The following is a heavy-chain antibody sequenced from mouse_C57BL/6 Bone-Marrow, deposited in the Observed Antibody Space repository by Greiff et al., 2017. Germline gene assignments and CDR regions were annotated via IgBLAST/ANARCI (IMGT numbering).Heavy chain of an antibody. CDR1: GFTFSDYG. D-gene: IGHD4-1*01. V-gene: IGHV5-17*01. CDR2: ISSGSSTI. CDR3: ASQLTGYWDFDV. J-gene: IGHJ1*03. Sequence: EVQVVESGGGLVKPGGSLKLSCAASGFTFSDYGMHWVRQAPEKGLEWVAYISSGSSTIYYADTVKGRFTISRDNAKNTLFLQMPSLRSEDTAMYYCASQLTGYWDFDVWGTGTTVTVSS.